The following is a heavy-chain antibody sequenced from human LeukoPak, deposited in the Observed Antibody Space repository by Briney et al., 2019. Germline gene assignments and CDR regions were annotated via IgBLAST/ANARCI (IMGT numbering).Heavy chain of an antibody. CDR1: GYTFTTYA. J-gene: IGHJ5*02. D-gene: IGHD3-10*01. CDR2: INAGNGNT. V-gene: IGHV1-3*01. Sequence: ASVKVSCKASGYTFTTYAMHWVRQAPGRRLEWMGWINAGNGNTKYSQKFQARVTITRDTSASTAYMELSSLRSEDTAVYYCARDGEGVAISVNYWFAPWGQGTLVTVSS. CDR3: ARDGEGVAISVNYWFAP.